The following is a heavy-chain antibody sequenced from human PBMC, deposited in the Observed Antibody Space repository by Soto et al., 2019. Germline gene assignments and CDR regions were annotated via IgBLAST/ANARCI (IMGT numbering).Heavy chain of an antibody. CDR3: AQSEPSLDY. J-gene: IGHJ4*02. V-gene: IGHV1-69*13. D-gene: IGHD1-1*01. CDR1: GGTFSSYA. Sequence: ASVKVSCRASGGTFSSYAISWVRQAPGQGLEWMGGIIPIFGTANYEQKFQGRVTITADESTSTGYMERRSLRSEDTAVYYCAQSEPSLDYCGQGTLVTFSP. CDR2: IIPIFGTA.